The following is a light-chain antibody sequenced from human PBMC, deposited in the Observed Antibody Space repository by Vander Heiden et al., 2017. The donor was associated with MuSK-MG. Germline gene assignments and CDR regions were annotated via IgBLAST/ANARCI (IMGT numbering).Light chain of an antibody. J-gene: IGKJ4*01. Sequence: DTVLTHSPVTLFLSPGETATLSCRASQSVGTFLSWYQQKPGQSPTLLIFDASKRAAGTPARFRGSGTGTDFTLTISGLEAEDFAVYYCHQRADWPPLTFGGGTKV. CDR1: QSVGTF. CDR2: DAS. CDR3: HQRADWPPLT. V-gene: IGKV3-11*01.